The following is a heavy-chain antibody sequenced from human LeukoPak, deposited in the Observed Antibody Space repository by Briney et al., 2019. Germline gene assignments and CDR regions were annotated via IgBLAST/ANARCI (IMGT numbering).Heavy chain of an antibody. CDR3: AKDPVQYSSSWYEIVGYFDY. J-gene: IGHJ4*02. Sequence: GGSLRLSCAASGFTFSSYAMSWVRQAPGKGLEWVSAISGSGGSTYYADSVKGRFTISRDNSKNTLYLQMNSLRAEDTAVYYCAKDPVQYSSSWYEIVGYFDYWAQGTLVTVSS. CDR1: GFTFSSYA. V-gene: IGHV3-23*01. D-gene: IGHD6-13*01. CDR2: ISGSGGST.